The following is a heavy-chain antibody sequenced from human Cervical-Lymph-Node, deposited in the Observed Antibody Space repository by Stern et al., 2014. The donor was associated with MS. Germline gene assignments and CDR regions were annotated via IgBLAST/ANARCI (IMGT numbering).Heavy chain of an antibody. J-gene: IGHJ4*02. CDR3: ARGQYYDILTGYSTRAFADY. D-gene: IGHD3-9*01. V-gene: IGHV1-2*04. Sequence: QVQLVESGAEVKKPGASVKVSCKASGYTFTGYYMHWVRQAPGQGLEWMGWINPNRGGTNYAQKFQGWVTMTRDTSISTAYMELSRLRSDDTAVYYCARGQYYDILTGYSTRAFADYWGQGTLVTVSS. CDR1: GYTFTGYY. CDR2: INPNRGGT.